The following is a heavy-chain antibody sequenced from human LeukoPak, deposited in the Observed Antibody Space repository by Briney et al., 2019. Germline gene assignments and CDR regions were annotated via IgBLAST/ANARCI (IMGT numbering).Heavy chain of an antibody. D-gene: IGHD3-9*01. V-gene: IGHV4-59*08. CDR1: GGSFSGYY. CDR2: IYYSGST. Sequence: SEALSLTCAVYGGSFSGYYWSWIRQPPGKGLEWIGYIYYSGSTNYNPSLKSRVTISVDTSKNQFSLKLSSVTAADTAVYYCASQGYYDILTGYYRDYYYYGMDVWGQGTTVTVSS. CDR3: ASQGYYDILTGYYRDYYYYGMDV. J-gene: IGHJ6*02.